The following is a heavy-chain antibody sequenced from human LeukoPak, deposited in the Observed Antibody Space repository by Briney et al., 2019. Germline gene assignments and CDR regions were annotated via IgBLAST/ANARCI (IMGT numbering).Heavy chain of an antibody. CDR2: INHSGST. J-gene: IGHJ4*02. V-gene: IGHV4-34*01. CDR1: GGSLSGYY. Sequence: SETVSLTCAVYGGSLSGYYWSWIRQPPGKGLEWIGEINHSGSTNYNPSLKSRVTISVDTSKNQFSLKLSSVTAADTAVYYCARGLVMGFTDYWGQGTLVTVSS. CDR3: ARGLVMGFTDY. D-gene: IGHD3-22*01.